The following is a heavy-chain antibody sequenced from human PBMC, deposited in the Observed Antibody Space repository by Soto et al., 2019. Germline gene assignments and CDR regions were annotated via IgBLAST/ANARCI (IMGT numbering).Heavy chain of an antibody. CDR2: IIPIFGTA. CDR1: GGTFSSYA. J-gene: IGHJ4*02. V-gene: IGHV1-69*13. Sequence: GASVKVSCKASGGTFSSYAISWVRQAPGQGLEWMGGIIPIFGTANYAQKFQGRVTITADESTSTAYMELSSLRSEDTAVYYCARENKNYDFWSGYYAPEINFDYWGQGTLVTVSS. CDR3: ARENKNYDFWSGYYAPEINFDY. D-gene: IGHD3-3*01.